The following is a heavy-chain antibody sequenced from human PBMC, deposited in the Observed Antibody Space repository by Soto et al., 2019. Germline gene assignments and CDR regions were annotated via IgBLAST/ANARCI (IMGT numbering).Heavy chain of an antibody. V-gene: IGHV3-23*01. D-gene: IGHD3-22*01. J-gene: IGHJ4*02. Sequence: EVQVLESGGGLVQPGGSLRLSCAASGFTFSSYGMSWIRQAPGKGLEWVSTISDSGGSTYYTDSVKGRFTTTRDNSKNTLYLQMNSLRAEDTAVYYSANRYWSDGSRLWDYWGPGTLVNVSS. CDR2: ISDSGGST. CDR3: ANRYWSDGSRLWDY. CDR1: GFTFSSYG.